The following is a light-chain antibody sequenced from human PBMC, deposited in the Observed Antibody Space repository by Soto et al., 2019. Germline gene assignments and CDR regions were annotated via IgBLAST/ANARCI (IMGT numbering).Light chain of an antibody. J-gene: IGKJ1*01. CDR3: QQSYSIIRT. CDR1: QSINNY. CDR2: AAS. Sequence: DIQMTQSPSSLCASVGDRVTITCRASQSINNYLNWYQHKPGMAPKLLTHAASTLQSGVPSRFSGSGSGTDFTLTINNVQPEDSAIYYCQQSYSIIRTCGQGPKVEIK. V-gene: IGKV1-39*01.